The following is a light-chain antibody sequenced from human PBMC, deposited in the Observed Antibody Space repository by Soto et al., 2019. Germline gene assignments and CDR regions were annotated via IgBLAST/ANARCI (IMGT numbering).Light chain of an antibody. CDR3: SSYTTIHTRACV. CDR2: EAT. V-gene: IGLV2-14*01. CDR1: SRDICSYNR. Sequence: QSVLTPPASVSGSPLQSTTISSTATSRDICSYNRVSWYQQHPGQSHKLITYEATDRPSEVSNPFSGSKSGNTASLTISGLQAEDEAESYCSSYTTIHTRACVFRTGTKVTVL. J-gene: IGLJ1*01.